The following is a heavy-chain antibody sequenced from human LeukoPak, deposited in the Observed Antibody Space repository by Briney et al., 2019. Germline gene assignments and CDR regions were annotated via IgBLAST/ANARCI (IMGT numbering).Heavy chain of an antibody. CDR1: GFTFSRYW. V-gene: IGHV3-7*01. CDR3: ARVGGRVTTSPFDY. D-gene: IGHD4-11*01. CDR2: IKQDGSEK. Sequence: GGSLRLSCAASGFTFSRYWMSWVRQAPGKGLEWVANIKQDGSEKYYVDSVKGRFTISRDNAKNSLYLQMNSLRAEDTAVYYCARVGGRVTTSPFDYWGQGTLVTVSS. J-gene: IGHJ4*02.